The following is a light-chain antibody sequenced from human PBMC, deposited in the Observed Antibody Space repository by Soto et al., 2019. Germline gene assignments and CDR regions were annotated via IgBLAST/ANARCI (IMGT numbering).Light chain of an antibody. CDR1: SSDVGGYDY. Sequence: QSVVTQPASVSGSPGQSNTISCTGTSSDVGGYDYVSWYQQYPGKAPRLIIYEVNNRPSGVSDRFSGSKSGNTASLTISGLRAEDEGDYFCSSFTGTSALILFGGGTQLTVL. J-gene: IGLJ2*01. CDR2: EVN. V-gene: IGLV2-14*01. CDR3: SSFTGTSALIL.